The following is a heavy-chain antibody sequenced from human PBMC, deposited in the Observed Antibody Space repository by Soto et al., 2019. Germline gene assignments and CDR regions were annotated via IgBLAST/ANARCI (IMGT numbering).Heavy chain of an antibody. CDR3: AKDICSSTSCPIYYCYYGMDV. CDR1: GFTFDDYT. CDR2: ISWDGGST. V-gene: IGHV3-43*01. J-gene: IGHJ6*02. Sequence: PGGSLRLSCAASGFTFDDYTMHWVRQAPGKGLEWVSLISWDGGSTYYADSVKGRFTISRDNSKNSLYLQMNSLRTEDTALYYCAKDICSSTSCPIYYCYYGMDVWGQGTTVTVSS. D-gene: IGHD2-2*01.